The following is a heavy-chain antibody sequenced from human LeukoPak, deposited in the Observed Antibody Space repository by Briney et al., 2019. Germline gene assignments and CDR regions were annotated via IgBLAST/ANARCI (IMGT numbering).Heavy chain of an antibody. CDR1: GFTFSSYG. D-gene: IGHD6-19*01. CDR3: AKGGLYSSGWFLGY. CDR2: ISYDGSNK. V-gene: IGHV3-30*18. Sequence: GRSLRLSCAASGFTFSSYGMHWVRQAPGKGLEWVAVISYDGSNKYYADSVKGRFTISRDNSKNTLYLQMNSLRAEDTAVYYCAKGGLYSSGWFLGYWGQGTLVTVSS. J-gene: IGHJ4*02.